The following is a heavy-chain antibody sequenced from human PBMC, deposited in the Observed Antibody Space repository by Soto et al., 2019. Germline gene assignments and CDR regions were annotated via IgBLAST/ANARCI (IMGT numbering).Heavy chain of an antibody. CDR2: ISGSGGST. D-gene: IGHD6-13*01. V-gene: IGHV3-23*01. Sequence: GGSLRLSCAASGFTFSSYAMSWVRQAPGKGLEWVSAISGSGGSTYYADSVKGRFTISRDNSKNTLYLQMNSLRAEDTAVYYCAKDFRDSSSWSFSSTYYFDYWGQGTLVTVSS. J-gene: IGHJ4*02. CDR3: AKDFRDSSSWSFSSTYYFDY. CDR1: GFTFSSYA.